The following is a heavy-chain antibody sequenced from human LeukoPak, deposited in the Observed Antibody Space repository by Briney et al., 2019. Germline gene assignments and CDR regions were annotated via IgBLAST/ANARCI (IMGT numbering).Heavy chain of an antibody. CDR2: ISVYNGST. D-gene: IGHD3-22*01. J-gene: IGHJ4*02. V-gene: IGHV1-18*01. Sequence: ASVKVSCKTSGYTFTNNAITWVRRAPGQGLEWLGWISVYNGSTNYAQKLQGRVTMTTDTSTTTVYMELRSLRSDDTAVYYCARNHPYYYDSNGLYYFDYWGQGTLVTVSS. CDR1: GYTFTNNA. CDR3: ARNHPYYYDSNGLYYFDY.